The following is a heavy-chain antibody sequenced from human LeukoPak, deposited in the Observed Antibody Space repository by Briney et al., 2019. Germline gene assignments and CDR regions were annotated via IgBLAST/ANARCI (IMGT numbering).Heavy chain of an antibody. J-gene: IGHJ3*02. D-gene: IGHD1-26*01. CDR2: IYHSGST. Sequence: PSQALSLTCTVSGGSISSGGYYWSWIRQPPGKGLEWIGYIYHSGSTYYNPSLKSRVTISVDRSKNQFSLKLSSVTAADTAVYYCARAPPGWWELLEGAFDIWGQGTMVTVSS. V-gene: IGHV4-30-2*01. CDR3: ARAPPGWWELLEGAFDI. CDR1: GGSISSGGYY.